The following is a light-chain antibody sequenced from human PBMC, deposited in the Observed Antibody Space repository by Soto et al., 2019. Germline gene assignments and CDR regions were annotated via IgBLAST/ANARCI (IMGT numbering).Light chain of an antibody. CDR1: SSDVGAFNY. V-gene: IGLV2-8*01. CDR2: EVT. J-gene: IGLJ2*01. CDR3: SSYARSNGRL. Sequence: QSALTQPPSASGSPGQSVTISCTGTSSDVGAFNYVSWYQQHSDKAPKLIIYEVTQRPSGVPDRFSGSKSGNTASLTVSGLQAEDEADYYCSSYARSNGRLFGGGTKLTVL.